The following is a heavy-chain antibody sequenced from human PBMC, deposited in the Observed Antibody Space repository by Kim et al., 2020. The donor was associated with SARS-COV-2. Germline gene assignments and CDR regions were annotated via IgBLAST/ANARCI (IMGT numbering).Heavy chain of an antibody. CDR2: INPNSGGT. CDR3: ARDLKVRGYLRMDV. CDR1: GYTFTGYY. D-gene: IGHD3-22*01. J-gene: IGHJ6*02. Sequence: ASVKVSCKASGYTFTGYYMHWVRQAPGQGLEWMGRINPNSGGTNYAQKFQGRVTMTRDTSISTAYMELSRLRSDDTAVYYCARDLKVRGYLRMDVWGQGTTVTVSS. V-gene: IGHV1-2*06.